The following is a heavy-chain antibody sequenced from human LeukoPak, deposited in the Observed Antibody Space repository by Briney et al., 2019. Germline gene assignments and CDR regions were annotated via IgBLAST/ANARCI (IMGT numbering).Heavy chain of an antibody. J-gene: IGHJ5*02. CDR3: ARHQGPIVRFDP. CDR2: IYYSGST. CDR1: GGSISSYY. D-gene: IGHD2-15*01. V-gene: IGHV4-59*08. Sequence: PSETLSLTCTVSGGSISSYYWSWIRQPPGKGLEWIGYIYYSGSTNYNPSLKSRVTISVDTSKNQFSLKLSSVTAADTAVYYCARHQGPIVRFDPWGQGTLVTVSS.